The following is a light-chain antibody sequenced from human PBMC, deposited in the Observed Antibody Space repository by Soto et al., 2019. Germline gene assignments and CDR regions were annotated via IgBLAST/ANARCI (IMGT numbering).Light chain of an antibody. CDR1: QSVSSN. Sequence: EIVMTQSPATLSVSPGERATLSCRASQSVSSNLAWYQQKPGQAPRLLIYGASTRATGIPARFSGSGSGTDFTLTISSLLSEDFAVYHCQQYNNWPRPFGQGTKV. CDR3: QQYNNWPRP. CDR2: GAS. V-gene: IGKV3-15*01. J-gene: IGKJ1*01.